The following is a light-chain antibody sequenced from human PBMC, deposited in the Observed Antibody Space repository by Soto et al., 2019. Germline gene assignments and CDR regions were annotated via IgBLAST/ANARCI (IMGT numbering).Light chain of an antibody. CDR3: QQYKSWPRT. CDR1: QSVGSN. Sequence: EIVMTQSPATLSVSPGERATLSCRASQSVGSNLAWYQQKPGQAPRLLIYVASTRATGIPARFSGSESGTELTLTISSLQSEDFAIYYCQQYKSWPRTFGQGTKLEIK. CDR2: VAS. V-gene: IGKV3-15*01. J-gene: IGKJ2*02.